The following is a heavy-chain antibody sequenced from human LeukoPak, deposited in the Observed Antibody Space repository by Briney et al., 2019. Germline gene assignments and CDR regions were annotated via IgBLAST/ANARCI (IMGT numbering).Heavy chain of an antibody. J-gene: IGHJ4*02. D-gene: IGHD5-24*01. CDR3: ARDLGWLQTLFY. V-gene: IGHV1-69*13. CDR1: GGTFSSYA. Sequence: ASVKVSCKASGGTFSSYAISWVRQAPGQGLEWMGGIIPIFGTANYAQKFQGRVTITADESTSTAYMELSGLRSEDTAVYYCARDLGWLQTLFYWGQGTLVTVSS. CDR2: IIPIFGTA.